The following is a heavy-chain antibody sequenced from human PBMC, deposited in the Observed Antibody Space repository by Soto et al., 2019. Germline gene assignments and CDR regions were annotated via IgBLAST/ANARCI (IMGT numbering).Heavy chain of an antibody. CDR3: ARGSGSYYKMGGYYFDY. CDR1: GGSISSYY. Sequence: SETLSLTCTVSGGSISSYYWSWIRQPPGKGLEWIGYIYYSGSTNYNPSLKSRVTISVDTSKNQFSLKLSSVTAADTAVYYCARGSGSYYKMGGYYFDYWGQGTLVTVSS. V-gene: IGHV4-59*01. J-gene: IGHJ4*02. CDR2: IYYSGST. D-gene: IGHD3-10*01.